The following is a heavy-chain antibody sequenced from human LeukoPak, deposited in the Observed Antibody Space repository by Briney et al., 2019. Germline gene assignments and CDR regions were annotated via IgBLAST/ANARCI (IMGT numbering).Heavy chain of an antibody. J-gene: IGHJ6*02. CDR3: ASSIAAADTRQQKYPPPEYCYYGMDV. Sequence: SETLFLTCAVYGGSFSGYYWSWIRQPPGKGLEWIGEINHSGSTNYNPSLKSRVTISVDTSKNQFSLKLSSVTAADTAVYYCASSIAAADTRQQKYPPPEYCYYGMDVWGQGTTVTVSS. V-gene: IGHV4-34*01. CDR2: INHSGST. D-gene: IGHD6-13*01. CDR1: GGSFSGYY.